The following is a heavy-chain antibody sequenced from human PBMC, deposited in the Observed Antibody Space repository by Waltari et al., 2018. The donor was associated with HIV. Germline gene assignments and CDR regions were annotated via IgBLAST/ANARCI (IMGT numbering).Heavy chain of an antibody. V-gene: IGHV4-34*01. CDR2: ITNRGYT. CDR1: GDSFHDYT. CDR3: TRYKWPGRGYYYGLDV. J-gene: IGHJ6*02. Sequence: VQLHQWGAGLLKPSETLSLTCDVYGDSFHDYTWNWIRQSPGQGLEWIGDITNRGYTHYHPSLTGRVSMSVDTSKNQVSLRLTSVTAADTAVYYCTRYKWPGRGYYYGLDVWGQGTTVVVS. D-gene: IGHD1-1*01.